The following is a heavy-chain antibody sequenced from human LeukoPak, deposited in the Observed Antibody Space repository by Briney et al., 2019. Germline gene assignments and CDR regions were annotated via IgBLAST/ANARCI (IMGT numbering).Heavy chain of an antibody. CDR3: AKGLKVWVYGVDY. J-gene: IGHJ4*02. D-gene: IGHD3-16*01. CDR1: GFTFSSYG. CDR2: ISYDGSNK. V-gene: IGHV3-30*18. Sequence: PGGSLRLSCAASGFTFSSYGMHWVRQAPGKGLEWVAVISYDGSNKYYADSVKGRFTISRDNSKNTLYLQMNSLRAEDTAVYYCAKGLKVWVYGVDYWGQGTLVTVSS.